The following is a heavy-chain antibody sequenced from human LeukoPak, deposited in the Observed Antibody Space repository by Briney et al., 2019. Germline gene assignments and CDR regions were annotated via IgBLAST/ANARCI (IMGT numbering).Heavy chain of an antibody. Sequence: ASVNVSCKPSRYTLTGYYIHWVRQAPGQGLEWMGWINPNSGGTKSEQTVQGRVTMTRDTSISTAYMELSRLRSDDTAVYFCARGAPAGVVAAPKAGENYYFYYGMDVWGQGTTVTVSS. CDR2: INPNSGGT. D-gene: IGHD2-15*01. J-gene: IGHJ6*02. CDR1: RYTLTGYY. CDR3: ARGAPAGVVAAPKAGENYYFYYGMDV. V-gene: IGHV1-2*02.